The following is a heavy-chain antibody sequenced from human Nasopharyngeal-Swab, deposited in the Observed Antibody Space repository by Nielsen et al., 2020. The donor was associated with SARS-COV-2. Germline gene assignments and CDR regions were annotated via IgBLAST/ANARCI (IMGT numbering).Heavy chain of an antibody. Sequence: WIRQPPGKGLEWVANIKKDGSEKYYVDSVKGRFTISGDNAKNSLYLQMNSLRAEDTAVYYCARDSKPGGGYYSLYYYNYYGMDVWGQGTTVTVSS. J-gene: IGHJ6*02. D-gene: IGHD3-22*01. CDR2: IKKDGSEK. CDR3: ARDSKPGGGYYSLYYYNYYGMDV. V-gene: IGHV3-7*01.